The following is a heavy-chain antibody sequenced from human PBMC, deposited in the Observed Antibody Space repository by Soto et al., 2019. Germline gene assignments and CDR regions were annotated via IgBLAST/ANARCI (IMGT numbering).Heavy chain of an antibody. CDR3: AHITDTAMVMAYFDL. CDR1: GFSLSTSGVG. J-gene: IGHJ2*01. CDR2: IYWDDDK. V-gene: IGHV2-5*02. D-gene: IGHD5-18*01. Sequence: QITVKESGPTLVKPTQTLTLTCTFSGFSLSTSGVGVGWLRQPPGKALEWLALIYWDDDKRYSPSLKSRLTITKDTSKNQVVLTMTNMDPVDTATYYCAHITDTAMVMAYFDLWGRGTLVTVSS.